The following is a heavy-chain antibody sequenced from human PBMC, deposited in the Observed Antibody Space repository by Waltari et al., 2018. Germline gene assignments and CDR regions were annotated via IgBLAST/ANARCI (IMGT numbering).Heavy chain of an antibody. CDR1: GISFRSYG. CDR3: ARTDSSGQPSAFDI. D-gene: IGHD3-22*01. J-gene: IGHJ3*02. V-gene: IGHV3-33*01. CDR2: LWYDGSNR. Sequence: QVQLVESGGGLVQPGKSVRLSCAASGISFRSYGMHWVRQAPGKVLEWVAGLWYDGSNRNYADSVKGRFNVSRDNSKNTLYLQMNSLGAEDTAVYYCARTDSSGQPSAFDIWGQGTMVTVSS.